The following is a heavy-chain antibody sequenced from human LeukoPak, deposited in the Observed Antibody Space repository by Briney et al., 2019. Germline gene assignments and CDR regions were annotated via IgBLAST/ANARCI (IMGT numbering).Heavy chain of an antibody. D-gene: IGHD6-13*01. V-gene: IGHV1-69*05. CDR2: IIPIFGTA. CDR3: ARGLRIAAAITDYYMDV. CDR1: GGTFSSYA. J-gene: IGHJ6*03. Sequence: ASVKVSRKASGGTFSSYAISWVRQAPGQGLEWMGGIIPIFGTANYAQKFQGRVTITTDESTSTAYMELSSLRSEDTAVYYCARGLRIAAAITDYYMDVWGKGTTVTVSS.